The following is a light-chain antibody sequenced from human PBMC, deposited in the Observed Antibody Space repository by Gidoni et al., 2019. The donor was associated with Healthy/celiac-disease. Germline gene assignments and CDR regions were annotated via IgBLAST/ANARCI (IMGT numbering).Light chain of an antibody. CDR2: DAS. CDR1: QDISNY. CDR3: QQYDNLLPIT. Sequence: DIQMTQSPSSLSGSVGDRVTITCQASQDISNYLNWYQQKPGKAPKLLIYDASNLETGVPSRFSGSGSGTDFTFTISSLQPEDIATYYCQQYDNLLPITFXQXTRLEIK. V-gene: IGKV1-33*01. J-gene: IGKJ5*01.